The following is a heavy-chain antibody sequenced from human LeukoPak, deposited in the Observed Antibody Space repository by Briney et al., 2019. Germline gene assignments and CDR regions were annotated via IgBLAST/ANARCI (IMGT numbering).Heavy chain of an antibody. CDR1: GFTVSSNY. CDR3: ARGTYYDILPGYGPFDY. D-gene: IGHD3-9*01. Sequence: GGSLRLSCAASGFTVSSNYMSWVRQAPGKGLERVSVIYSGGSTYYADSVKGRFTISRDNSKNTLYLQMNSLRAEDTAVYYCARGTYYDILPGYGPFDYWGQGPWSPSPQ. CDR2: IYSGGST. J-gene: IGHJ4*02. V-gene: IGHV3-66*01.